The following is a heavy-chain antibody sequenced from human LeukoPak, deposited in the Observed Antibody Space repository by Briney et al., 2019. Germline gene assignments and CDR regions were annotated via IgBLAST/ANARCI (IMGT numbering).Heavy chain of an antibody. CDR2: INHSGST. V-gene: IGHV4-34*01. J-gene: IGHJ4*02. CDR1: GGSISSYY. Sequence: PSETLSLTCTVSGGSISSYYWSWIRQPPGKGLEWIGEINHSGSTNYNPSLKSRVTISVDTSKNQFSLKLSSVTAADTAVYYCARSRKYYYDSSGYYGGLDYWGQGTLVTVSS. D-gene: IGHD3-22*01. CDR3: ARSRKYYYDSSGYYGGLDY.